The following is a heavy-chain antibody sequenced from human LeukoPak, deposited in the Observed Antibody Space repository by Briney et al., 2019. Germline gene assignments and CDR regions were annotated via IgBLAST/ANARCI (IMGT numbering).Heavy chain of an antibody. CDR3: ARDGYYYDSSGWSY. V-gene: IGHV4-59*02. CDR2: IYYTET. D-gene: IGHD3-22*01. J-gene: IGHJ4*02. CDR1: GGSVSDYY. Sequence: PSETLSLTCTVSGGSVSDYYWSWIRQSPGKGLEWIGYIYYTETSYNPSLKSRVTISADTSKNQFSLKLYSVTAADTAVYYCARDGYYYDSSGWSYWGQGTLVTVSS.